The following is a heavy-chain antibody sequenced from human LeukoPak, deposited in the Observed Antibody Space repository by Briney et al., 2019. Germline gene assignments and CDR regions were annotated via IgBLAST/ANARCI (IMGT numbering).Heavy chain of an antibody. Sequence: GASVKVSCKASGYTFTGYDMHWVRQAPGQGLEWMGWINPNSGGTNYAQKFQGRVTMTRDTSISTAYMELSRLRSDDTAVYYCARGGYYDSSGYFPRVWYMDVWGKGTTVTISS. CDR1: GYTFTGYD. CDR3: ARGGYYDSSGYFPRVWYMDV. V-gene: IGHV1-2*02. CDR2: INPNSGGT. D-gene: IGHD3-22*01. J-gene: IGHJ6*03.